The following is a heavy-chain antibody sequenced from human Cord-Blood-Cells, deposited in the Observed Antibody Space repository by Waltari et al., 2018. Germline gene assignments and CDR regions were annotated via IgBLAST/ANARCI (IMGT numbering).Heavy chain of an antibody. J-gene: IGHJ4*02. D-gene: IGHD1-20*01. V-gene: IGHV4-38-2*01. CDR3: ARAGAAYNWNDVYYFDY. CDR1: GYSISSGYY. Sequence: QVQLQESGPGLVKPSETLSLTCAVSGYSISSGYYWGWIRQPPGKGLEWIGSIYHSGRTYYNPSLKSRVTISVDTSKNQFSLKLSSVTAADTAVYYCARAGAAYNWNDVYYFDYWGQGTLVTVSS. CDR2: IYHSGRT.